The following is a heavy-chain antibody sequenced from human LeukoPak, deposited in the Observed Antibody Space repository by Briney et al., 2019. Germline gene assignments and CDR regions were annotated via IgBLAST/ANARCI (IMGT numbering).Heavy chain of an antibody. CDR1: GYSFTYYW. CDR2: IYPGDSDT. J-gene: IGHJ4*02. Sequence: GASLKISCKGSGYSFTYYWIGWVRQMPGKGLEGMGSIYPGDSDTRYRPSFQGQVTISVDKSISTAYLQWSSLKASDTAMYYCARQDGNSKYYFDYWGQGTLVTVSS. CDR3: ARQDGNSKYYFDY. D-gene: IGHD1-1*01. V-gene: IGHV5-51*01.